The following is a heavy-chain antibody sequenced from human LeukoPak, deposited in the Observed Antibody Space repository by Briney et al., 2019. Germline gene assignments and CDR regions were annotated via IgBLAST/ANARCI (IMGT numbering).Heavy chain of an antibody. CDR2: IYTSGST. CDR3: ARASRRYDSGAFDI. J-gene: IGHJ3*02. V-gene: IGHV4-4*07. CDR1: GGSISSYY. Sequence: SETLSLTCTVSGGSISSYYWSWIRQPAGKGLEWIGRIYTSGSTNYNPSLKSRVTMSVDTSKNQFSLKLSSVTAADTAVYYCARASRRYDSGAFDIWGQGTMVTVSS. D-gene: IGHD5-12*01.